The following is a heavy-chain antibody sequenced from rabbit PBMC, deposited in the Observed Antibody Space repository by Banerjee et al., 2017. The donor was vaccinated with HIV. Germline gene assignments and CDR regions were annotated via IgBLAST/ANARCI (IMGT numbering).Heavy chain of an antibody. CDR1: GFTISSSYY. Sequence: QEQLEESGGGLVQPEGSLALTCKASGFTISSSYYMCWVRQAPGKGLELIACIYTDSDGTWYASWVNGRFTITRSTSLNTVTLQMTSLTAADTATYFCARGDTGSRHSPFNLWGPGTLVTVS. J-gene: IGHJ4*01. CDR3: ARGDTGSRHSPFNL. CDR2: IYTDSDGT. V-gene: IGHV1S43*01. D-gene: IGHD1-1*01.